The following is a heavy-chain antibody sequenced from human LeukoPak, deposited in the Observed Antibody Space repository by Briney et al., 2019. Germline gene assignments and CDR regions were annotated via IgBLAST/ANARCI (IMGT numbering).Heavy chain of an antibody. CDR1: GGSISSSDYY. CDR2: MYYSGST. V-gene: IGHV4-39*01. D-gene: IGHD3-9*01. Sequence: SETLSLTCTISGGSISSSDYYWGWIRQPPGKGLEWIGSMYYSGSTNYNPSLKSRVTISVDTSKNQFSLKLSSVTAADTAVYYCARHAPRFVYFSPYDPWGQGTLVTVSS. CDR3: ARHAPRFVYFSPYDP. J-gene: IGHJ5*02.